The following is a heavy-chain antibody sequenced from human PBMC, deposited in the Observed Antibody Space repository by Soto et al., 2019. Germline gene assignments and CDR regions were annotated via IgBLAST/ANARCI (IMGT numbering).Heavy chain of an antibody. CDR1: GYTFTSYA. D-gene: IGHD1-26*01. CDR3: ARVYIVGATEAYYYYGMDV. J-gene: IGHJ6*02. CDR2: INAGNGNT. Sequence: ASVKVSCKASGYTFTSYAMHWVRQAPGQRPEWMGWINAGNGNTKYSQKLQGRVTITRDTSASTAYMELSSLRSEDTAVYYCARVYIVGATEAYYYYGMDVWGQGTTVTVSS. V-gene: IGHV1-3*01.